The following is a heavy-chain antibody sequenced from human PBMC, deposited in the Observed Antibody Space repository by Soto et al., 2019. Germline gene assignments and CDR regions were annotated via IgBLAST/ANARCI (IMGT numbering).Heavy chain of an antibody. D-gene: IGHD3-22*01. CDR1: GFTFSSYA. Sequence: EVQLLESGGGLVQPGGSLRLSCAASGFTFSSYAMSWVRQAPGKGLEWVSAISGSGGSTYYADSVKGRFTISRDNCKYTLYRQMNSLRAEDTAVCYCAKARPEYYDSSGYCQEEYYFDDWGQGTLVTVSS. J-gene: IGHJ4*02. CDR2: ISGSGGST. CDR3: AKARPEYYDSSGYCQEEYYFDD. V-gene: IGHV3-23*01.